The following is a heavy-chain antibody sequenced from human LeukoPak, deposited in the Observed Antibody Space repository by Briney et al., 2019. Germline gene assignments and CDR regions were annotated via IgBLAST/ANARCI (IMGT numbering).Heavy chain of an antibody. J-gene: IGHJ1*01. CDR2: ISAYNGNT. CDR3: ARRGTVGTTHFYH. Sequence: ASVKVSCKASGYTFSGYYIHWVRQAPGQGLEWMGWISAYNGNTNYAQRLQGRVTMTTDTSTSTAYMELGSLRSDDTAMYYCARRGTVGTTHFYHWGQGTLVTVSS. D-gene: IGHD1-26*01. CDR1: GYTFSGYY. V-gene: IGHV1-18*04.